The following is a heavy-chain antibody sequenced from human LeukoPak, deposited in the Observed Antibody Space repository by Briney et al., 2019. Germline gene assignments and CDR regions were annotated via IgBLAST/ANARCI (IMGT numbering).Heavy chain of an antibody. D-gene: IGHD7-27*01. J-gene: IGHJ4*02. V-gene: IGHV6-1*01. CDR3: AREQTGDQNFDY. Sequence: SQTLSLTCAISGDSVSSNTAAWNWIRQSPSRGLEWLGRTYYRSKWYNNYAVSVKSRISIKPDTSKNQFSLQLKPVTPEDTAVYYCAREQTGDQNFDYWGQGTLVTVSS. CDR1: GDSVSSNTAA. CDR2: TYYRSKWYN.